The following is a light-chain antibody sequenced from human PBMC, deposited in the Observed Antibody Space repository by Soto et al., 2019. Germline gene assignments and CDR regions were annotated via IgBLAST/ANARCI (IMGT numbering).Light chain of an antibody. CDR3: QQYGGSPQT. CDR2: GAS. Sequence: EIVLTQSPGTLSLSPGERATLSCRARQSVSNYLAWYQQKPGQAPRLLIYGASSRATGIPDRLSGSGSGTDFTLTISRLEPEDFAVYYCQQYGGSPQTFGQGTKV. CDR1: QSVSNY. V-gene: IGKV3-20*01. J-gene: IGKJ1*01.